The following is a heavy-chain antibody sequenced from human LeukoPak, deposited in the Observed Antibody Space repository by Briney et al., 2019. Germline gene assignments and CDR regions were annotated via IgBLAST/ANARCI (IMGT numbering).Heavy chain of an antibody. CDR3: ARHASVDGNWPRPLDY. J-gene: IGHJ4*02. CDR2: IYYSGST. V-gene: IGHV4-39*01. D-gene: IGHD6-19*01. Sequence: PSETLSLTCTVSGGSISSSNYYRGWLRQPPGKGLEWIGNIYYSGSTYYKPSLKTRVTISVDTSKNQFSLKLTSVTAADTAVYYCARHASVDGNWPRPLDYWGQGSLVTVSS. CDR1: GGSISSSNYY.